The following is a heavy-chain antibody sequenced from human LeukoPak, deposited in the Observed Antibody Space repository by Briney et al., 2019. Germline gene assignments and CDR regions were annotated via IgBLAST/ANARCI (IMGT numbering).Heavy chain of an antibody. D-gene: IGHD5-18*01. CDR1: GFTFSSYG. CDR3: AKGSNTAMVPDDY. Sequence: GGSLRLSCAASGFTFSSYGMHWVRQAPGKGLEWVAVIWYDGSNKYYADSVKGRFTISRDNSKNTLYLQMNSLRAEDTAVYYCAKGSNTAMVPDDYWGQGTLVTVSS. V-gene: IGHV3-33*06. J-gene: IGHJ4*02. CDR2: IWYDGSNK.